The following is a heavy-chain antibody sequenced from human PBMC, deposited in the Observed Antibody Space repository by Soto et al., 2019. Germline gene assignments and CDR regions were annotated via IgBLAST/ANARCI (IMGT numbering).Heavy chain of an antibody. V-gene: IGHV1-3*01. CDR1: GYTFTSYV. Sequence: GASVKVSCKASGYTFTSYVMLWVRQAPGQRLEWMGWINAGNGNTKYSQDFQGRLIITRDTSAMTVYMELSSLRSEDTSVYYCARGIWSGTSRPYYFDYWGQGSLVTVSS. D-gene: IGHD3-3*01. J-gene: IGHJ4*02. CDR3: ARGIWSGTSRPYYFDY. CDR2: INAGNGNT.